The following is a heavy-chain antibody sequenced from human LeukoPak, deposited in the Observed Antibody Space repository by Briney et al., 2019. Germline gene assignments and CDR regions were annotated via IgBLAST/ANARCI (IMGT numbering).Heavy chain of an antibody. Sequence: GGSLRLSCAASGFRFSNYAMLWVRQAPGKGLEWVSIISGSGRGTYYADSVKGRFTVSRDNSQDTLYLQMNSLRAEDTAVYYCARDLVAAAGFMDVWGQGTTVTVSS. V-gene: IGHV3-23*01. CDR2: ISGSGRGT. D-gene: IGHD6-13*01. CDR3: ARDLVAAAGFMDV. J-gene: IGHJ6*02. CDR1: GFRFSNYA.